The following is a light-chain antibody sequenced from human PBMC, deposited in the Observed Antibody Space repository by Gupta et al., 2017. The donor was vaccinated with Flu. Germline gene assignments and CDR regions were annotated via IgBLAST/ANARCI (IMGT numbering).Light chain of an antibody. CDR1: QSVLYSSNNKNY. V-gene: IGKV4-1*01. J-gene: IGKJ3*01. CDR2: WAS. Sequence: DIVMTQTPDSLAVSLGARATINCKSSQSVLYSSNNKNYLAWYQQKPGQPPKLLIYWASTREAGVPDRFSGSGSGTDFTLTIISLQAEDVALYYCQQYYSTPFTFGPGTKVDIK. CDR3: QQYYSTPFT.